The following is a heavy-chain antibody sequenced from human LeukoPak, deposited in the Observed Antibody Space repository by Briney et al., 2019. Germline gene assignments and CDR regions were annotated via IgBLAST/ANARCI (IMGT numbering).Heavy chain of an antibody. CDR3: ARSRAVDY. D-gene: IGHD6-19*01. V-gene: IGHV4-34*01. CDR2: INHSGST. CDR1: GGSFSGYY. Sequence: PLETLSLTCAVYGGSFSGYYWSWIRQPPGKGLEWIGEINHSGSTNYNPSLKSRVTISVDTSKNQFSLKLSSVTAADTAVYYCARSRAVDYWGQGTLVTVSS. J-gene: IGHJ4*02.